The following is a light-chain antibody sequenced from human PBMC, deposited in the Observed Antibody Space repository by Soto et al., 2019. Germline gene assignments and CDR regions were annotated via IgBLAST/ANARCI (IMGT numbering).Light chain of an antibody. Sequence: QAVVTQEPSLTVSPGGTVTLTCGSRTGAVTSGHYPYWFQQKPGQAPRTLIYDTSNKYSWTPARFSGSLLGGKAALTLSGSHPEDEAEYYCLLTYSGARVFGGGTKLTVL. V-gene: IGLV7-46*01. CDR2: DTS. J-gene: IGLJ3*02. CDR3: LLTYSGARV. CDR1: TGAVTSGHY.